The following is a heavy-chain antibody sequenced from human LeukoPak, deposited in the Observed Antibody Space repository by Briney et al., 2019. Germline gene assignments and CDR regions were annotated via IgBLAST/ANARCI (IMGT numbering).Heavy chain of an antibody. J-gene: IGHJ4*02. CDR3: ARDYYGSGRPFDY. Sequence: GGSLRLSCAASGFRFSDHYMDWARQAPGKGLEWVANIKQDGSEKYYVDSVKGRFTISRDNAKNSLYLQMNSLRAEDTAVYYCARDYYGSGRPFDYWGQGTLVTVSS. CDR2: IKQDGSEK. V-gene: IGHV3-7*01. CDR1: GFRFSDHY. D-gene: IGHD3-10*01.